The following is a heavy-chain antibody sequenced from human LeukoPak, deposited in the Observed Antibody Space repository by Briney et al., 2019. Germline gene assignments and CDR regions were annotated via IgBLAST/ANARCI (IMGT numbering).Heavy chain of an antibody. D-gene: IGHD3-10*01. CDR2: IYDSGST. CDR1: GGSISSYY. CDR3: ARLTMVGGFDP. V-gene: IGHV4-59*08. Sequence: SETLSLTCTVSGGSISSYYWSWIRQPPGKGLEWIGYIYDSGSTNYNPSLKSRVTISVDTSKNQFSLKLNSVTAADTAVYYCARLTMVGGFDPWGQGTLVTVSS. J-gene: IGHJ5*02.